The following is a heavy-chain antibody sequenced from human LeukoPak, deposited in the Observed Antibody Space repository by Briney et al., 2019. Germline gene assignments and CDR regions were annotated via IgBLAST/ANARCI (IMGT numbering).Heavy chain of an antibody. CDR2: IYHSGST. D-gene: IGHD5-12*01. CDR3: ARKVATTKYDFDY. J-gene: IGHJ4*02. V-gene: IGHV4-38-2*02. CDR1: GYSISSGYY. Sequence: SETLSLTCTVSGYSISSGYYWGWIRQPPGKGLEWIGSIYHSGSTCYNPSLTSRVTISLDKSKNQFSLRLSSVTAADTAVYYCARKVATTKYDFDYWGQGTLVTVSS.